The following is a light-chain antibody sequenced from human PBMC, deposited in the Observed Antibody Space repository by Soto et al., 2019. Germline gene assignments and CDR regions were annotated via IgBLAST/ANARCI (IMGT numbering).Light chain of an antibody. Sequence: DIVMTQSPDSLAVSLGERPTLNCNSSQRVLYSSNNKNYVAGYQQTPGQAPRLRIEGASSRATGIPDRFSGRGSGTDFTLTSSSLQPEDFATYYCQQSYSTPRTFGQGTKVDI. J-gene: IGKJ1*01. CDR2: GAS. V-gene: IGKV4-1*01. CDR1: QRVLYSSNNKNY. CDR3: QQSYSTPRT.